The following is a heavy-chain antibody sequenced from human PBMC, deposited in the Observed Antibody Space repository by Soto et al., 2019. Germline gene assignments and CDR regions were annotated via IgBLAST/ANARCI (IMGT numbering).Heavy chain of an antibody. J-gene: IGHJ4*02. CDR1: GGTFSSYA. V-gene: IGHV1-69*01. CDR2: IIPIFGTA. CDR3: ARDGRRRVTMVRGGFDY. Sequence: QVQLVQSGAEVKKPGSSVKVSCKASGGTFSSYAISWVRQAPGQGLEWMGGIIPIFGTANYAQKFQGRVTITADESTSTAYMELSSLRTEDTAVYYCARDGRRRVTMVRGGFDYWGQGTLVTVSS. D-gene: IGHD3-10*01.